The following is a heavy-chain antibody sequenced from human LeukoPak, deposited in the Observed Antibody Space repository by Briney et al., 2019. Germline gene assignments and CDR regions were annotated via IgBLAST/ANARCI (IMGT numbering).Heavy chain of an antibody. CDR2: IKQDGSEK. D-gene: IGHD1-7*01. Sequence: PGGSLRLSCEASGFTFSSYWMSWVRQAPGKGLEWVANIKQDGSEKYYVDSVKGRFTISRDNAKNSLYLQMNSLRAEDTAVYYCARDGSGDQNKNWNYLSYYYYYMDVWGKGTTVTVSS. J-gene: IGHJ6*03. CDR3: ARDGSGDQNKNWNYLSYYYYYMDV. CDR1: GFTFSSYW. V-gene: IGHV3-7*01.